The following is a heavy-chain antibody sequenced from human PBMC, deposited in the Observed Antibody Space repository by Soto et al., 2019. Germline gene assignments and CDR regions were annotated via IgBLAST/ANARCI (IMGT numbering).Heavy chain of an antibody. CDR1: GFTFSSYS. CDR2: ISSSSSTI. J-gene: IGHJ3*02. CDR3: ARDPSCRGTHDAFDI. D-gene: IGHD2-15*01. Sequence: GGSLRLSCAASGFTFSSYSMNWVRQAPGKGLEWVSYISSSSSTIYYADSVKGRFTISRDNAKNTLYLQMNSLRGEDTAVYYCARDPSCRGTHDAFDIWGQGTMVTVSS. V-gene: IGHV3-48*01.